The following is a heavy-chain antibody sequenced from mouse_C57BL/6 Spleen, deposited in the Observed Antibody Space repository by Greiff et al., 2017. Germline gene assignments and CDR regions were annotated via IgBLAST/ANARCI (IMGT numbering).Heavy chain of an antibody. V-gene: IGHV1-50*01. J-gene: IGHJ4*01. Sequence: QVQLQQPGAELVKPGASVKLSCKASGYTFTSYWMQWVKQRPGQGLEWIGEIDPSDSYTNYNQKFKGKATFTVDTSSSTAYMQLSSLTSEDSAVYYCARSYYGSSHYAMDYWGQGTSVTVSS. CDR3: ARSYYGSSHYAMDY. D-gene: IGHD1-1*01. CDR2: IDPSDSYT. CDR1: GYTFTSYW.